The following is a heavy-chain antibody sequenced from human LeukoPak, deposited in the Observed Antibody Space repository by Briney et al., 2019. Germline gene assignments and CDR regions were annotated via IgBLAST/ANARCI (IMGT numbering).Heavy chain of an antibody. V-gene: IGHV4-34*01. CDR3: ARDGVLRYFDWFSKLYFDY. J-gene: IGHJ4*02. CDR1: GGSFSGYY. D-gene: IGHD3-9*01. Sequence: SETLSLTCAVYGGSFSGYYWSWIRQPPGKWLEWIGEINHIGSTNYNPSLKSRCTMSVDTSNNQFSLKLSSVHATSTAVYYTARDGVLRYFDWFSKLYFDYWGQGTLVTVSS. CDR2: INHIGST.